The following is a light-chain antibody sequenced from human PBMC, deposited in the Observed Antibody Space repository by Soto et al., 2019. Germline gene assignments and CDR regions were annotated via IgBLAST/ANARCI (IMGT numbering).Light chain of an antibody. CDR2: DAS. CDR3: QQRGNWPPTWT. J-gene: IGKJ1*01. V-gene: IGKV3-11*01. Sequence: EIVFTQSPATLSLSPCQRATLSCRASQSIGYYLAWYQEKPGQAPRLLIYDASIRATGIPARFSGSWSGTDFTLTINGLEPEDSAVYYCQQRGNWPPTWTFGQGTKVDI. CDR1: QSIGYY.